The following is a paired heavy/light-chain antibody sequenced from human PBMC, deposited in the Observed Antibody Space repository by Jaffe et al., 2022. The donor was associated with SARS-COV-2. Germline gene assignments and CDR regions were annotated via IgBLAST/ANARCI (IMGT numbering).Light chain of an antibody. CDR2: EVS. CDR3: GSYAGSSIFV. Sequence: QSALTQPPSASGSPGQSVTISCTGTSSDVGAYNYVSWYQQHPGKAPRLMISEVSKRPSGVPDRFSGSKSGNTASLTVSGLQAEDEADYYCGSYAGSSIFVFGGGTKLTVL. V-gene: IGLV2-8*01. CDR1: SSDVGAYNY. J-gene: IGLJ2*01.
Heavy chain of an antibody. D-gene: IGHD3-10*01. Sequence: EVQLVESGGGLVKPGGSLRLSCTTSGFTFTNVWMTWVRQAPGKGLEWVGRIYINSDGGTTDYAAPVRGRFTISRDDSKKTLFLVMNSLKTEDTAVYYCTTYGSGSMGYWGQGTLVTVSS. J-gene: IGHJ4*02. CDR3: TTYGSGSMGY. CDR1: GFTFTNVW. CDR2: IYINSDGGTT. V-gene: IGHV3-15*01.